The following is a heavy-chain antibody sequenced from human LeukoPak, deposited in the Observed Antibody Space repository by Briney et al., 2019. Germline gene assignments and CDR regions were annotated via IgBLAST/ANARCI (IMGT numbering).Heavy chain of an antibody. CDR2: INHNGNVN. CDR1: GFTFSSYW. CDR3: ARGGGLDV. Sequence: GGSLRLSCAASGFTFSSYWMNWARQAPGKGLEWVASINHNGNVNYYVDSVKGRFTISRDNAKNSLYLQMNNLRAEDTAVYFCARGGGLDVWGQGATVTISS. V-gene: IGHV3-7*03. D-gene: IGHD3-16*01. J-gene: IGHJ6*02.